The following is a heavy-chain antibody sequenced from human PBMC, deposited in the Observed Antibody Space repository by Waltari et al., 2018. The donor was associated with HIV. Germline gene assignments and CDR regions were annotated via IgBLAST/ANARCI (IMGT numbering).Heavy chain of an antibody. J-gene: IGHJ4*02. CDR2: IDYSGST. CDR3: ASGGRRYYGSGSYYTPFDY. D-gene: IGHD3-10*01. Sequence: QVQLQESGPGLVKPSETLSLTCTVSGGSISSYYWSWIRQPPGKGLEWIGYIDYSGSTNYNPSLKSRVTISVDTSKNQFSLKLSSVTAADTAVYYCASGGRRYYGSGSYYTPFDYWGQGTLVTVSS. V-gene: IGHV4-59*01. CDR1: GGSISSYY.